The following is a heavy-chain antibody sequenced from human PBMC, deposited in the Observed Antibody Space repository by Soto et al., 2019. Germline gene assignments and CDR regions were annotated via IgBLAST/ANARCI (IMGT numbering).Heavy chain of an antibody. J-gene: IGHJ4*02. D-gene: IGHD2-2*01. CDR2: IYSGGST. CDR3: ARDSRNRNFFDY. Sequence: EVQLVESGGGLIQPGGSLRLSCAASGFTVSSNYMTWVRQAPGKGLEWVSVIYSGGSTYYADSAKGRFTISRDNSKNTLYLQMNSLRAEDTALYYCARDSRNRNFFDYWGQGTLVTVSS. V-gene: IGHV3-53*01. CDR1: GFTVSSNY.